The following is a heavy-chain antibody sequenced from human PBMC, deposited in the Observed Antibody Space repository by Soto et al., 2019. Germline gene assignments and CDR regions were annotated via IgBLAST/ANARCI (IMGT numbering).Heavy chain of an antibody. J-gene: IGHJ6*02. V-gene: IGHV3-66*01. CDR3: ARAPEDYDLWSGYPYYGMDV. Sequence: EVQLVESGGGLVQPGGSLRLSCAASGFTVSSNYMSWVRQAPGKGLEWVSVIYSGGSTYYADSVKGRFTISRDNSKNTLYLQMNSLRAEDTAVYYCARAPEDYDLWSGYPYYGMDVWGQGTTVTVSS. CDR1: GFTVSSNY. D-gene: IGHD3-3*01. CDR2: IYSGGST.